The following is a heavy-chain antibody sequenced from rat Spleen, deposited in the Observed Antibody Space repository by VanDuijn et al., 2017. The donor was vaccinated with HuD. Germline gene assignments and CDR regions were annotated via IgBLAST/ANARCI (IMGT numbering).Heavy chain of an antibody. J-gene: IGHJ2*01. D-gene: IGHD2-1*01. CDR1: GFTFSDYY. CDR2: ISYDGSSN. V-gene: IGHV5-29*01. CDR3: ARRGPTDYFDY. Sequence: EVQLVESDGGLVQPGRSLKLSCAASGFTFSDYYMAWVRQAPTKGLEWVATISYDGSSNYYRDSVKGRFTISRYNAKSTLYLQMDSLRSEDTATYYCARRGPTDYFDYWGQGVMVTVSS.